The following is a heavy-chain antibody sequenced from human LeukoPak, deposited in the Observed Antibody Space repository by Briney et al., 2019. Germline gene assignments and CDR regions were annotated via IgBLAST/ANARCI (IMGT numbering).Heavy chain of an antibody. D-gene: IGHD4-17*01. J-gene: IGHJ3*02. Sequence: ASVKVSCEASGYTFTSYDINWVRQATGQGLEWMGWMNPNSGNTGYAQKFQGRVTITRNTSISTAYMELSSLRSEDTAVYYCASTPPRLTTVTTDAFDIWGQGTMVTVSS. CDR3: ASTPPRLTTVTTDAFDI. V-gene: IGHV1-8*03. CDR2: MNPNSGNT. CDR1: GYTFTSYD.